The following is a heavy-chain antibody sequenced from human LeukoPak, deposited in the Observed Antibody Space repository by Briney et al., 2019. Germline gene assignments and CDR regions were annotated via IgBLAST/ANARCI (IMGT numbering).Heavy chain of an antibody. CDR3: ARGGSGYSYGKIDS. CDR2: IKQDGSET. CDR1: GLTFSSYW. J-gene: IGHJ4*02. Sequence: TGGSLRLSCAASGLTFSSYWMSWVRQAPGKGLEWVANIKQDGSETYCVDSVKGRFTISRDNAKNSLYLQMNSLRDEDTAVYYCARGGSGYSYGKIDSWGQGILVTVSS. V-gene: IGHV3-7*01. D-gene: IGHD5-18*01.